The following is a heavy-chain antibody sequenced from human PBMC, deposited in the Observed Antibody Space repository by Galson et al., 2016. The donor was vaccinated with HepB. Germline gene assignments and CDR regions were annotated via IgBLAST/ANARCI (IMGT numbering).Heavy chain of an antibody. V-gene: IGHV3-23*01. CDR1: GFTFSDFA. J-gene: IGHJ2*01. CDR2: ISGSGTSI. CDR3: ARCDGSYFHWYFDL. D-gene: IGHD3-3*01. Sequence: SLRLSCAASGFTFSDFAMSWVRQAPGKGLEWVSSISGSGTSIYYADSVKGRFTISRDKSKSTLFLQMNRLRAEDTAIYYCARCDGSYFHWYFDLWGRGSLVTVSS.